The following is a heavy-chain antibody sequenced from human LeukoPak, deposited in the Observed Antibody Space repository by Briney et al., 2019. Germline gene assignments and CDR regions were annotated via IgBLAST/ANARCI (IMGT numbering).Heavy chain of an antibody. CDR2: IYCSGGT. CDR3: ARAHSPFLGYCSSTSCEGQYYFDY. J-gene: IGHJ4*02. D-gene: IGHD2-2*01. Sequence: PSETLSLTCTVSGGSISIYYWSWIRQPPGKGLEWIGYIYCSGGTNYNPSLKSRVTISVDTSKNQFSLKLSSVTAADTAVYYCARAHSPFLGYCSSTSCEGQYYFDYWGQGTLVTVSS. V-gene: IGHV4-59*01. CDR1: GGSISIYY.